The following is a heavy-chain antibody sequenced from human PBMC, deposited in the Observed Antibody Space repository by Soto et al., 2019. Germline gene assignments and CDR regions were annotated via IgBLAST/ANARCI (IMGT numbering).Heavy chain of an antibody. D-gene: IGHD2-2*01. CDR2: IYHSGIT. CDR3: ARGYCSITSCSNWLDP. CDR1: GGSISSGYS. J-gene: IGHJ5*02. Sequence: SETLSLTCAVSGGSISSGYSWSWIRQPPGKGLERIGYIYHSGITYYNPSLKSRVTISVDRSKNQFSLKLSSVTAADTAVYYCARGYCSITSCSNWLDPWGQGTLVTVSS. V-gene: IGHV4-30-2*01.